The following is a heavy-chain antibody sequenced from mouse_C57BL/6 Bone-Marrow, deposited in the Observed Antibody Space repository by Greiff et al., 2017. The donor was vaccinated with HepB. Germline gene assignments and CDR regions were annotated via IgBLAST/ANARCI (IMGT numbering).Heavy chain of an antibody. J-gene: IGHJ3*01. CDR3: TREGHWFAY. CDR2: ISSGGDYI. Sequence: EVQGVESGEGLVKPGGSLKLSCAASGFTFSSYAMSWVRQPPEKRLEWVAYISSGGDYIYYADTVKGRFTISRDNARNTLYLQMSSLKSEDTAMYYCTREGHWFAYWGQGTLVTVSA. V-gene: IGHV5-9-1*02. CDR1: GFTFSSYA. D-gene: IGHD3-3*01.